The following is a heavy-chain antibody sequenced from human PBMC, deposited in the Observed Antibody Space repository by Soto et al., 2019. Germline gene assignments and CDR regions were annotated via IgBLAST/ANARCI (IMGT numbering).Heavy chain of an antibody. CDR3: ARPVAGDYYYYYGMDV. V-gene: IGHV3-30-3*01. CDR1: GFTFSSYA. J-gene: IGHJ6*02. D-gene: IGHD6-19*01. Sequence: GGSLRLSCAASGFTFSSYAMHWVRQAPGKGLEWVAVISYDGSNKYYADSVKGRFTISRDNSKNTLYLQMNSLRAEDTAVYYCARPVAGDYYYYYGMDVWGQGTTVTVS. CDR2: ISYDGSNK.